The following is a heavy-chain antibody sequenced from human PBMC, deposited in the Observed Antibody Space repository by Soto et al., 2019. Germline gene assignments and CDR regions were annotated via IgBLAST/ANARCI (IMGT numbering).Heavy chain of an antibody. CDR2: ISAYNDNT. CDR1: GYTFSSYG. V-gene: IGHV1-18*01. D-gene: IGHD4-17*01. Sequence: GASVKVSCKASGYTFSSYGITWVRQAPGQGLEWMGWISAYNDNTNYAQKLQGRVTMTTDTSTSTAYMELRSLRSDDTAVYYCARDPRRLNDYGDYWFDPWGQGTLVTVSS. J-gene: IGHJ5*02. CDR3: ARDPRRLNDYGDYWFDP.